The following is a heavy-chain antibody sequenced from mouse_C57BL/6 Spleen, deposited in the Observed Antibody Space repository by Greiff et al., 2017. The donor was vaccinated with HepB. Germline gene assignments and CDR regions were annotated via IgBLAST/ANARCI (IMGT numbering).Heavy chain of an antibody. D-gene: IGHD4-1*01. J-gene: IGHJ1*03. CDR3: ARGTGTCLSFDV. CDR1: GFTFSDYY. Sequence: EVKVVESEGGLVQPGSSMKLSCTASGFTFSDYYMAWVRQVPEKGLEWVANINYDGSSTYYLDSLKSRFIISRDNAKNILYLQMSSLKSEDTATYYCARGTGTCLSFDVWGTGTTVTVSS. CDR2: INYDGSST. V-gene: IGHV5-16*01.